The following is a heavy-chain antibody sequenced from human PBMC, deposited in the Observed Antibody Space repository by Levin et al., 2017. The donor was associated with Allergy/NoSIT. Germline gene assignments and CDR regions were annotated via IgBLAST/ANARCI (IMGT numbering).Heavy chain of an antibody. Sequence: GSLRLSCAVYGGSFSGYYWSWIRQPPGKGLEWIGEINHSGSTNYNPSLKSRVTISVDTSKNQFSLKLSSVTAADTAVYYCARGRIPSQQLVSYYFDYWGQGTLVTVSS. V-gene: IGHV4-34*01. CDR1: GGSFSGYY. D-gene: IGHD6-13*01. CDR2: INHSGST. CDR3: ARGRIPSQQLVSYYFDY. J-gene: IGHJ4*02.